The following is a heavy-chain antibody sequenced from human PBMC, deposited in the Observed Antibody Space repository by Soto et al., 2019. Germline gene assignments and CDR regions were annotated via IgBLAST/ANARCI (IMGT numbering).Heavy chain of an antibody. V-gene: IGHV6-1*01. J-gene: IGHJ5*02. CDR3: ARDFRRYCSGGSCYSEVYWFDP. Sequence: SPTLSLTCAISGDSVSSNSAAWNWIRQSPSRGLEWLGRTYYRSKWYNDYAVSVKSRITINPDTSKNQFSLQLNSVTPEDTAVYYCARDFRRYCSGGSCYSEVYWFDPWGQGTLVTVSS. D-gene: IGHD2-15*01. CDR2: TYYRSKWYN. CDR1: GDSVSSNSAA.